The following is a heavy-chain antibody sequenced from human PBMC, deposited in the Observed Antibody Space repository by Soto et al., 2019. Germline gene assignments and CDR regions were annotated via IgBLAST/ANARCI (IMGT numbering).Heavy chain of an antibody. D-gene: IGHD3-22*01. Sequence: ASVKVSCKASGYTFTSYAMHWVRQAPGQRLEWMGWINAGRGNTKLSQKFQGRVTITRDTSANTAYMELSSLTSEDTAVYYCARGYDSSGYSASDYWGQGTLVTVS. CDR3: ARGYDSSGYSASDY. CDR1: GYTFTSYA. J-gene: IGHJ4*02. CDR2: INAGRGNT. V-gene: IGHV1-3*01.